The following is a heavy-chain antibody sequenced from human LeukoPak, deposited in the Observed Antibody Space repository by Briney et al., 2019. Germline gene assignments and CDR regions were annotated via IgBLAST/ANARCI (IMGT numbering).Heavy chain of an antibody. CDR3: ARAPRAVLAD. J-gene: IGHJ4*02. Sequence: ASVKVSCKASGYTFTSYYMHWVRQAPGRGLEWMGIINPSGGSTSYAQKFQGRVTMARDTSTSTVYMELSSLRSEDTAVYYCARAPRAVLADWGQGTLVTVSS. V-gene: IGHV1-46*01. CDR1: GYTFTSYY. CDR2: INPSGGST. D-gene: IGHD6-19*01.